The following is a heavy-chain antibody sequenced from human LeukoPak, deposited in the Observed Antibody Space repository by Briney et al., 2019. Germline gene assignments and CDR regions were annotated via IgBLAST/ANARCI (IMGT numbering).Heavy chain of an antibody. CDR3: ARGGKRRGYSYGFDY. V-gene: IGHV4-34*01. Sequence: SETLSLTCAVYGGSFSGYYWSWIRQPPGKGLEWIGEINHSGSTNYNPSLKSRVTISVDPSKTHFSLKLSSVTAADTAVYYCARGGKRRGYSYGFDYWGQGTLVTVSS. J-gene: IGHJ4*02. CDR2: INHSGST. CDR1: GGSFSGYY. D-gene: IGHD5-18*01.